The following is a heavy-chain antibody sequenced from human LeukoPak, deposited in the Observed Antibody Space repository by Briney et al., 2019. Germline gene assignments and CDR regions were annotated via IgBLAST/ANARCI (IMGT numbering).Heavy chain of an antibody. Sequence: GESLKISCKGSGYSFTSYWISWVRQMPGKGLEWMGRIDPSDSYTNYSPSFQGHVTISADKSISTAYLQWSSLKASDTAMYYCARLYPLYSGGVGYFDYWGQGTLVTVSS. J-gene: IGHJ4*02. D-gene: IGHD3-3*01. V-gene: IGHV5-10-1*01. CDR3: ARLYPLYSGGVGYFDY. CDR2: IDPSDSYT. CDR1: GYSFTSYW.